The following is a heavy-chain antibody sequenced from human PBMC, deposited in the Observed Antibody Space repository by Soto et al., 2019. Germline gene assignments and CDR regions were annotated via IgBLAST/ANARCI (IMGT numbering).Heavy chain of an antibody. CDR1: GFTFSSYW. Sequence: EVQLVESGGGLVQPGGSLRLSCAASGFTFSSYWMHWVRQVPGKGLVWFSRSNKYGTNTEYADSVKGRFTVSRDNAENTLYLQITSLRSEDTAIYSCAREYYGILAGYYNDFWGQGTLVTVSS. D-gene: IGHD3-9*01. J-gene: IGHJ4*02. CDR3: AREYYGILAGYYNDF. V-gene: IGHV3-74*03. CDR2: SNKYGTNT.